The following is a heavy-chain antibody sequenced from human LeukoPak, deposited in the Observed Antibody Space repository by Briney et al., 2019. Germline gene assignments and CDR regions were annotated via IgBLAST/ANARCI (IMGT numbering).Heavy chain of an antibody. D-gene: IGHD6-19*01. CDR3: ARSVIAVAGYDAFDI. Sequence: GGSLRLSCAASGFTFSAYSMNWVRQAPGKGLDWVSYISSRSFTIYYADSVKGRFTISRDNAKNALYLEMNSLRDEDTAVYYCARSVIAVAGYDAFDIWGQGTVVTVSS. V-gene: IGHV3-48*02. J-gene: IGHJ3*02. CDR2: ISSRSFTI. CDR1: GFTFSAYS.